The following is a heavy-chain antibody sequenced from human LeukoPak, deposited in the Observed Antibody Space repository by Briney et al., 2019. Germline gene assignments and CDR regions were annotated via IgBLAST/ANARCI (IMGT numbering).Heavy chain of an antibody. CDR3: ARVFRPLVVTAIFDY. D-gene: IGHD2-21*02. V-gene: IGHV1-46*01. CDR2: INPSGGST. Sequence: GASVKVSCKASGYTFTSYGISWVRQAPGQGLEWMGIINPSGGSTSYAQKFQGRVTMTRDMSTSTVYMELSSLRSEDTAVYYCARVFRPLVVTAIFDYWGQGTLVTVSS. J-gene: IGHJ4*02. CDR1: GYTFTSYG.